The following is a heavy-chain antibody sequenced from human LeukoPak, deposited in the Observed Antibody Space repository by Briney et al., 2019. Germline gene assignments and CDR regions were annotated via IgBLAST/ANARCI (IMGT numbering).Heavy chain of an antibody. CDR2: IYSGGRI. D-gene: IGHD2-2*01. Sequence: GGSLRLSCAASGFTVSSNYMSWVRQAPGKGPEWVSVIYSGGRIYYADSVKGRFTISRDNSKNTLYLQMNSLRAEDTAVYYCARGPYDIVEVPAAIAFDYWGQGTLVTVSS. CDR1: GFTVSSNY. V-gene: IGHV3-66*02. CDR3: ARGPYDIVEVPAAIAFDY. J-gene: IGHJ4*02.